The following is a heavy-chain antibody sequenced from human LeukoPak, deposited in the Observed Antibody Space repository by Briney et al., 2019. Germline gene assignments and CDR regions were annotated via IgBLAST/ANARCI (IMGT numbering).Heavy chain of an antibody. J-gene: IGHJ4*02. Sequence: PSETLSLTCTVSGGSISSYFWSWIRQPPGKGLEWIGYIYYSGRTNNNPSLKSRVTISVDTSKNQFSLNLSSVTAADTAVYYCARSRYSSSWFDYWGQGTLVTVSS. D-gene: IGHD6-13*01. CDR2: IYYSGRT. V-gene: IGHV4-59*01. CDR1: GGSISSYF. CDR3: ARSRYSSSWFDY.